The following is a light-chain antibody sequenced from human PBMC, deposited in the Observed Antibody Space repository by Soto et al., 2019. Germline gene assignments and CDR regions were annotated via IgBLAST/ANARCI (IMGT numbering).Light chain of an antibody. V-gene: IGLV3-1*01. CDR1: TLGDKY. CDR3: QAWDNSIGV. Sequence: SYELTQPPSVSVSAGQTAIITCSGDTLGDKYVCWYQQKPGQSPVLVIYQDTKRPSGIPERFSGSNSGNTATLTISGTQGMDEAEYYCQAWDNSIGVFGTGTKLTVL. J-gene: IGLJ1*01. CDR2: QDT.